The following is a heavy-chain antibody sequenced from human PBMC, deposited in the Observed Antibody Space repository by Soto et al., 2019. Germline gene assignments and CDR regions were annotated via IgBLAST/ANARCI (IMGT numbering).Heavy chain of an antibody. D-gene: IGHD6-6*01. CDR1: GYTLSGYY. CDR3: ARDERESSSASYYYGMDV. V-gene: IGHV1-2*02. CDR2: INPNSGVT. Sequence: VASVKVSCKASGYTLSGYYMHWVRQAPGQGLEWMGWINPNSGVTNNAQKFQGRVTMTRDTSISTAYMELNRLTSDDTAVYYCARDERESSSASYYYGMDVWGQGTTVTVSS. J-gene: IGHJ6*02.